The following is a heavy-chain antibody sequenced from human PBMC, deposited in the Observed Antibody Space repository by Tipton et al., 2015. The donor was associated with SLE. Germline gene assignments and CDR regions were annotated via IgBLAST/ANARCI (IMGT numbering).Heavy chain of an antibody. D-gene: IGHD3-3*01. CDR3: ASGTLEWSHEPDY. CDR2: IYYSGSP. CDR1: GGSITNSNYF. V-gene: IGHV4-39*07. Sequence: TLSLTCSVSGGSITNSNYFWGWIRQPPGKGLEWIGNIYYSGSPYYNPSLKSRLTISVNTSKNQFSLRLSSVTAADTAMFYCASGTLEWSHEPDYWGQGTLVTVSS. J-gene: IGHJ4*02.